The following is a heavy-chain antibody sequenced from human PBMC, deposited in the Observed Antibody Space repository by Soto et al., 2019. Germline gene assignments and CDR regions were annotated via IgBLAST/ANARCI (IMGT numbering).Heavy chain of an antibody. CDR2: IIPILGIA. CDR1: GGTFSSYS. CDR3: AREAGVTYGMDV. J-gene: IGHJ6*02. V-gene: IGHV1-69*08. Sequence: QVQLVQSGAEVKKPGSSVKVSCKASGGTFSSYSITWVRQAPGQGLEWMGRIIPILGIANYAQKFQGRATITADKSTSTAYMELSSLRSDDTAVYYCAREAGVTYGMDVWGQGTTVTVSS. D-gene: IGHD5-18*01.